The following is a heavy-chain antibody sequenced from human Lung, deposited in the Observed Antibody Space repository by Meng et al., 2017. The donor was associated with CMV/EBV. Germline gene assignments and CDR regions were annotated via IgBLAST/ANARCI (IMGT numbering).Heavy chain of an antibody. CDR2: ISSSSSYI. J-gene: IGHJ6*02. V-gene: IGHV3-21*01. CDR3: ARDAFYYYYYYGMDV. Sequence: GESLKISCAASGFTFSSYSMNWVRQAPGKGLEWVSSISSSSSYIYYADSVKGRFTISRDNAKNSLYLQMNSLRAEDTVVYYCARDAFYYYYYYGMDVWGQGTXVTVYS. D-gene: IGHD3-16*01. CDR1: GFTFSSYS.